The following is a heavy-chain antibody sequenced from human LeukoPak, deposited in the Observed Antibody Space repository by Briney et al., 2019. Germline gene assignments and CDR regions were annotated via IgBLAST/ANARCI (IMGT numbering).Heavy chain of an antibody. CDR2: IGTTGDVR. Sequence: GGSLRLSCAASGFTFSSYWMSWVRQAPGKGLEWVSYIGTTGDVRYYADSVKGRFTISRDNTKNSVYLQMNNLRAEDTAVYYCARGETHDCWGQGTLVIVSS. J-gene: IGHJ4*02. CDR3: ARGETHDC. D-gene: IGHD4-23*01. CDR1: GFTFSSYW. V-gene: IGHV3-48*04.